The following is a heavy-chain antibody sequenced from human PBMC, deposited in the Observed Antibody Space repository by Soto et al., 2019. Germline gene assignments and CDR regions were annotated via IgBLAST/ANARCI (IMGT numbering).Heavy chain of an antibody. CDR3: ARGRTTMTVSFSSRGGIWFDP. CDR2: IYNSGST. CDR1: GGSISSTGYY. D-gene: IGHD3-22*01. J-gene: IGHJ5*02. Sequence: QLQLQESGPGLVKPSETLSLTCSVSGGSISSTGYYWVWIRLPPGKGLEWIGSIYNSGSTYYNPSLKVRVTISVDTSKNLFSLRVSSVTAADTAVDYCARGRTTMTVSFSSRGGIWFDPWGQGTLVTVSS. V-gene: IGHV4-39*02.